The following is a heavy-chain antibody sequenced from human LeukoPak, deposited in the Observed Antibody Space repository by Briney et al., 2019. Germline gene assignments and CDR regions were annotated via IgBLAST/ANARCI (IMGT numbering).Heavy chain of an antibody. CDR3: ARATTKFRRDWFDP. CDR2: ISSSGSTI. V-gene: IGHV3-48*03. J-gene: IGHJ5*02. Sequence: GGSLRLSCAAYEFTFSSYEMNWIRQAPGKGLEWVSYISSSGSTIYYADSVKGRFTISRDNAKNSLYLQMNNLRVEDTAVYYCARATTKFRRDWFDPWGQGTLVTVSS. CDR1: EFTFSSYE. D-gene: IGHD3-9*01.